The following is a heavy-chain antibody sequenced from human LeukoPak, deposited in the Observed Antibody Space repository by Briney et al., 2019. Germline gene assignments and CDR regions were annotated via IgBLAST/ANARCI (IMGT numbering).Heavy chain of an antibody. J-gene: IGHJ4*02. CDR1: GGSISSYY. V-gene: IGHV4-4*09. D-gene: IGHD1-26*01. CDR3: ARAPQYSGSYDY. Sequence: ASETLSLTCTVSGGSISSYYWSWIRQPPGKGLEGIGYIYTSGSTNYNPSLKSRVTISVDTSKSQFSLKLSSVTAADTAVYYCARAPQYSGSYDYWGQGTLVTVSS. CDR2: IYTSGST.